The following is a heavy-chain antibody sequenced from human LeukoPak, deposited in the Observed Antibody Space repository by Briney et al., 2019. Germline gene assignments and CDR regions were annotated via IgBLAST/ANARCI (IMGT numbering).Heavy chain of an antibody. V-gene: IGHV3-9*01. Sequence: GGSLRLSCAASGFTFDDYAMHWVRQAPGKGLEWVSGISWNSGSIGYADSVKGRFTISRDSAKNSLYLQMNSLRAEDTALYYCAKDRYSSGWYSVFDYWGQGTLVTVSS. CDR2: ISWNSGSI. CDR1: GFTFDDYA. D-gene: IGHD6-19*01. J-gene: IGHJ4*02. CDR3: AKDRYSSGWYSVFDY.